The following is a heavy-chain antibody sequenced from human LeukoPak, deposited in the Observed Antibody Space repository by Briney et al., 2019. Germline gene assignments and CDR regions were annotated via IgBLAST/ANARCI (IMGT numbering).Heavy chain of an antibody. CDR1: GFTFSSYG. CDR2: IWYDGSNK. V-gene: IGHV3-33*01. CDR3: ARDNQWLTGAFDI. J-gene: IGHJ3*02. Sequence: PGRSLRLSCAPSGFTFSSYGMHWVRQAPGKRLGWVAVIWYDGSNKYYADSVKGRFTISRDNSKNTLYLQMNSLRAEDTAVYYCARDNQWLTGAFDIWGQGTMVTVSS. D-gene: IGHD6-19*01.